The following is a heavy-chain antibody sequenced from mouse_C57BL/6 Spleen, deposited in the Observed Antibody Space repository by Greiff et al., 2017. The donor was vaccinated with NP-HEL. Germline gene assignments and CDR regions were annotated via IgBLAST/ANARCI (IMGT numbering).Heavy chain of an antibody. Sequence: QVQLKESGAELVRPGASVTLSCKASGYTFTDYEMHWVKQTPVHGLEWIGAIDPETGGTAYNQKFKGKAILTADKSSSTAYMELRSLTSEDSAVYYCTREDYDWAMDYWGQGTSVTVSS. CDR2: IDPETGGT. D-gene: IGHD2-4*01. CDR3: TREDYDWAMDY. V-gene: IGHV1-15*01. J-gene: IGHJ4*01. CDR1: GYTFTDYE.